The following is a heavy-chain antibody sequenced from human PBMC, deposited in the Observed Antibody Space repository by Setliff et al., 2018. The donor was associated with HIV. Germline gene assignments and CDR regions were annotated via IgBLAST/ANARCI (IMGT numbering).Heavy chain of an antibody. D-gene: IGHD3-16*01. V-gene: IGHV3-23*01. CDR1: GFTFTSYG. CDR2: ISGSGDDT. J-gene: IGHJ6*03. Sequence: PGGSLRLSCAASGFTFTSYGLSWVRQAPGKGLEWISSISGSGDDTYYADSVKGRFIISRDKSKNTVYLQMTSLRVDDTAIYYCAKDASGGDYYYHYMDVWVTGTAVTVSS. CDR3: AKDASGGDYYYHYMDV.